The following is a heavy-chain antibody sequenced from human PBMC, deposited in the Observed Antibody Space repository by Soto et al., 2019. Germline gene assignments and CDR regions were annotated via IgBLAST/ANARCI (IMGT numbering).Heavy chain of an antibody. CDR2: ISDSGRSS. J-gene: IGHJ4*02. V-gene: IGHV3-23*01. CDR3: TKGGDSWSGYSHY. CDR1: GFTLSHYV. Sequence: GGSLRLSCAASGFTLSHYVVSWVRQAPGKGLEWVSGISDSGRSSSSADSVKGRFTISRDNSNNAFFLHMNSLTVEDTAVYYCTKGGDSWSGYSHYWGQGTLVTVSS. D-gene: IGHD3-3*01.